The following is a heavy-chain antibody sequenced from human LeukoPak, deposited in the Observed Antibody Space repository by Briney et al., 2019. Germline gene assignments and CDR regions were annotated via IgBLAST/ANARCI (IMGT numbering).Heavy chain of an antibody. J-gene: IGHJ4*02. V-gene: IGHV3-48*04. Sequence: GGSLRLSCAASGFTFSSYSMNWVRQAPGKGLEWVSYISSSSTTIYYADSVKGRFTISRDNAKNSLYLQMNSLRAEDTAVYYCARDPVVGALLDYFDYWGQGTLVTVSS. CDR1: GFTFSSYS. CDR3: ARDPVVGALLDYFDY. D-gene: IGHD2-15*01. CDR2: ISSSSTTI.